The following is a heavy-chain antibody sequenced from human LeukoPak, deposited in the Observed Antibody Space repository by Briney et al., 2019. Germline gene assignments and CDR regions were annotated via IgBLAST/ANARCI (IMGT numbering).Heavy chain of an antibody. Sequence: GGSLRLSCAASGFRFDSFYMGWIRQVPGKGLDYIAFISASGAVPYYAESVKGRFTISRDNAKNSVSLQMNSLSTDDTAVYYCARSLIVASEDYWGQGTLVTVSS. V-gene: IGHV3-11*04. D-gene: IGHD3-22*01. CDR1: GFRFDSFY. CDR3: ARSLIVASEDY. J-gene: IGHJ4*02. CDR2: ISASGAVP.